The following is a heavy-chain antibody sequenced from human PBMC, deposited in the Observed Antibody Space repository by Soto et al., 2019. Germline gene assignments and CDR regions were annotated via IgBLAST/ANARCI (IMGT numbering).Heavy chain of an antibody. Sequence: QVQLREWGPGLVKPSQTLSLKCSVSGGSISTGGLYWSWIRQHPRKGLAWIGDIYYSGRTYDSPSLTSRVTISIESSNNQFSLNLTSVTAADTAVYYCAQALVFTGGDGFDIWGQGRLVTVSS. J-gene: IGHJ3*02. CDR2: IYYSGRT. CDR3: AQALVFTGGDGFDI. CDR1: GGSISTGGLY. V-gene: IGHV4-31*02. D-gene: IGHD1-1*01.